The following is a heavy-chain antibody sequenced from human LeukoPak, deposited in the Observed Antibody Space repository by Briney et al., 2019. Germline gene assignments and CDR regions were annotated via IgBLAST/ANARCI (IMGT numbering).Heavy chain of an antibody. J-gene: IGHJ4*02. Sequence: GGSLRLSCAGSGFTFRNRWATWVRQAPGKGLEWVASTGQYGHDNDYVDSVRGRFTISRDFAKISLFLQMNSLRVEDTAVYYCAAGGTPGRFDYWGRGAPVTVSS. CDR3: AAGGTPGRFDY. CDR2: TGQYGHDN. V-gene: IGHV3-7*01. CDR1: GFTFRNRW. D-gene: IGHD2-15*01.